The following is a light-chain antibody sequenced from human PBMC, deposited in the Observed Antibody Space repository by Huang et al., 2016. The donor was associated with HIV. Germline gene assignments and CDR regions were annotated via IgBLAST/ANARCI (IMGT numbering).Light chain of an antibody. CDR2: DAS. CDR3: QQYSNWPRGT. J-gene: IGKJ1*01. V-gene: IGKV3-15*01. Sequence: EIVMTQSPDTLSVSPGERVSLSCRASQSITHSLAWYQQKPGQPPRLLFYDASTRAPGISARFRGGGSGTEFTLTISSLQSEDVGIYYCQQYSNWPRGTFGQGTRVQIK. CDR1: QSITHS.